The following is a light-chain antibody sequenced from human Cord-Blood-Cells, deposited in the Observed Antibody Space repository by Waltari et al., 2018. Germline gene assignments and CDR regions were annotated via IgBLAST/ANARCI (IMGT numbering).Light chain of an antibody. V-gene: IGLV2-23*01. CDR3: CSYAGSSTL. J-gene: IGLJ3*02. CDR2: EGS. CDR1: SSDVGSYNL. Sequence: QSALTQPASVSGSPGQSITISCTGTSSDVGSYNLVSWYQQHPAKAPKLMFYEGSKRPSGVSTRFSGSKSGNTASLTISGLQAEDEADYYCCSYAGSSTLFGGGTKLTVL.